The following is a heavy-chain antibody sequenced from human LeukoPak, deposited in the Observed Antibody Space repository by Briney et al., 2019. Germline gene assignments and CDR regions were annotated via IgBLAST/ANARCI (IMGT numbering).Heavy chain of an antibody. CDR3: ARAPTRDLYNYDFWSGYYP. CDR2: IYYSGST. D-gene: IGHD3-3*01. Sequence: SSETLSLTCTVSGGSISSHYWSWIRQPPGKGLEWIGYIYYSGSTNYNPSLKSRVTISVDTSKNQFSLKLSSVTAADTAVYYCARAPTRDLYNYDFWSGYYPWGQGTLVTVSS. V-gene: IGHV4-59*11. CDR1: GGSISSHY. J-gene: IGHJ4*02.